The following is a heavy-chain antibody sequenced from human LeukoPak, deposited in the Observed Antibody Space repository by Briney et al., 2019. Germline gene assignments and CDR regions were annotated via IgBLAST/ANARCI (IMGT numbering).Heavy chain of an antibody. CDR2: IYYSGST. J-gene: IGHJ4*02. V-gene: IGHV4-59*01. Sequence: SETLSLTCTVSGGSISSYYWSWIRQPPGKGLEWIGYIYYSGSTNYNPSLKSRVTISVDTSKNQFSLKLSSVTAADTATYYCARETSLAGFASGLGFNYWGQGILVTVSS. D-gene: IGHD6-19*01. CDR1: GGSISSYY. CDR3: ARETSLAGFASGLGFNY.